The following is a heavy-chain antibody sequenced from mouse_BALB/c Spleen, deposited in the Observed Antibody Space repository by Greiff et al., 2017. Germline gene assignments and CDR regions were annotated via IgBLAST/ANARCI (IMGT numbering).Heavy chain of an antibody. CDR2: INPSNGGT. CDR1: GYTFTSYY. V-gene: IGHV1S81*02. CDR3: ARGLRGAMDY. Sequence: QVQLQQPGAELVKPGASVKLSCKASGYTFTSYYMYWVKQRPGQGLEWIGGINPSNGGTNFNEKFKSKATLTADKSSSTAYMQLSSLTSEDSAVYYCARGLRGAMDYWGQGTSVTVSS. D-gene: IGHD2-2*01. J-gene: IGHJ4*01.